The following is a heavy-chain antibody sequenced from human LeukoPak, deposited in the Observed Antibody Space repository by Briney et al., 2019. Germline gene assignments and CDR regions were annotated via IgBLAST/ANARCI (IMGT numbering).Heavy chain of an antibody. D-gene: IGHD5-18*01. J-gene: IGHJ4*02. V-gene: IGHV4-4*07. CDR3: ARGRGYSYGYQDY. CDR1: GGSISSYY. Sequence: SEALSLTCTVSGGSISSYYWNWIRQPAGKGLGWIGSIYYSGSTYYNPSLKSRVTISVDTSKNQFSLKLSSVTAADTAVYYCARGRGYSYGYQDYWGQGTLVTVSS. CDR2: IYYSGST.